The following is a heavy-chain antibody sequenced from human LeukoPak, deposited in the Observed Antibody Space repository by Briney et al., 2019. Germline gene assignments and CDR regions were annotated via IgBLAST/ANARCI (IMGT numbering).Heavy chain of an antibody. J-gene: IGHJ4*02. CDR2: IYSGGST. D-gene: IGHD1-20*01. V-gene: IGHV3-66*01. CDR1: GFTVSGTY. Sequence: PGGSLRLSCEASGFTVSGTYMTWVRQAPGKGLEWVSVIYSGGSTYYAGSAKGRFIISRDNSKNTLYLHMNSLRAEDTAVYYCARALNWKEYYFDFWGQGALVTVPS. CDR3: ARALNWKEYYFDF.